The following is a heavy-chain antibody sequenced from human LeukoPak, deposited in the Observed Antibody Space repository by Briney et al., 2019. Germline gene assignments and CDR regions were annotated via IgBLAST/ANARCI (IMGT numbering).Heavy chain of an antibody. Sequence: GGSLRLSCEASGFTFSSHWVHWVRQAPGKGLVWVSRITRDGSGADYADSVKGRFTISRDNVKNTVYLQMNSLRVEDTAVYYCTRAPVASWFDSWGQGTLVTVSS. CDR2: ITRDGSGA. J-gene: IGHJ5*01. CDR3: TRAPVASWFDS. CDR1: GFTFSSHW. D-gene: IGHD2-15*01. V-gene: IGHV3-74*01.